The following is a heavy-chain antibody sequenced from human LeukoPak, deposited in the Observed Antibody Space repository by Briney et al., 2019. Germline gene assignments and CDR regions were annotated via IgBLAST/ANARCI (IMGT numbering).Heavy chain of an antibody. Sequence: GGSLRLSCAASGFTFSSFAMSWVRRAPGEGLEWVSSSSVGGTATYYADSVRGRFTISRDNSKNTLYLQMNSLRTEDTAVYFCAKANGGSSYGYWDYWGQGALVTVSS. CDR1: GFTFSSFA. CDR2: SSVGGTAT. D-gene: IGHD5-18*01. CDR3: AKANGGSSYGYWDY. J-gene: IGHJ4*02. V-gene: IGHV3-23*01.